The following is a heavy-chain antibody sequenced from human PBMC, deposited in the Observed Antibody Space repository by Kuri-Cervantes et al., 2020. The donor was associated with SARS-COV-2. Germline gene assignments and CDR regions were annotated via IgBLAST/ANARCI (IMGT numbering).Heavy chain of an antibody. J-gene: IGHJ4*02. D-gene: IGHD1-1*01. V-gene: IGHV1-46*03. Sequence: ASVKVSCKVSGYTLTELSMHWVRQAPGKGLEWMGIINPSGGSTSYAQKFQGRVTMTRDTSTSTVYMELSSLRSEDTAVYYCARDGRKAADYWGQGTLVTVSS. CDR3: ARDGRKAADY. CDR1: GYTLTELS. CDR2: INPSGGST.